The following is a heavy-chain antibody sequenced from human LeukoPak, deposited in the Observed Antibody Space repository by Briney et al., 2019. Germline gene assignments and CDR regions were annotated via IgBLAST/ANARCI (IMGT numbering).Heavy chain of an antibody. J-gene: IGHJ4*02. V-gene: IGHV4-39*07. D-gene: IGHD4-23*01. CDR2: IYYSGST. CDR3: ARGRNGGNPVGY. CDR1: GGSISSYY. Sequence: SETLSLTCTVSGGSISSYYWGWIRQPPGKGLEWIGSIYYSGSTYYNPSLKSRVTISVDTSKNQFSLKLSSVTAADTAVYYCARGRNGGNPVGYWGQGTLVTVSS.